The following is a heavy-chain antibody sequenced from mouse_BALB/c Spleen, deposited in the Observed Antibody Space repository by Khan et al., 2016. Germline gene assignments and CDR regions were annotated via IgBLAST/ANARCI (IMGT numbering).Heavy chain of an antibody. CDR1: GFTFSNYW. V-gene: IGHV6-6*02. CDR2: IRLKSDDYVT. Sequence: EVKLEESGGGLVQPGGSMKLSCVASGFTFSNYWMNWVRQSPAKGLEWVAEIRLKSDDYVTHYAETVKGRFTISRNDSKSSVYLQMNNVRAEDTGIYYGWILLWGQGTTLTVSS. J-gene: IGHJ2*01. CDR3: WILL.